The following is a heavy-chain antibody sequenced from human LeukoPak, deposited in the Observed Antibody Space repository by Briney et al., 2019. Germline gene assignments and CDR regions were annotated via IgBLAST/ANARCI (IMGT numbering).Heavy chain of an antibody. V-gene: IGHV1-8*01. CDR3: ARGNPGVPYYYDSSGSQYDY. CDR1: GYTFTSYD. J-gene: IGHJ4*02. Sequence: ASVKVSCKASGYTFTSYDINWVRQATGQGLEWMGWMNPNSGNTGYAQKFQGRVTTTRNTSISTAYMELSSLRSEDTAVYYCARGNPGVPYYYDSSGSQYDYWGQGTLVTVSS. D-gene: IGHD3-22*01. CDR2: MNPNSGNT.